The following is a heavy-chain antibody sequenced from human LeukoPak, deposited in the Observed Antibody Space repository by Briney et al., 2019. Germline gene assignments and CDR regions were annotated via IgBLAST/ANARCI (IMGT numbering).Heavy chain of an antibody. CDR2: ISGSGGST. CDR1: GFTLSSYA. D-gene: IGHD3-22*01. J-gene: IGHJ4*02. CDR3: ASPGGYYDSSGYNY. V-gene: IGHV3-23*01. Sequence: PGGSLRLSRAASGFTLSSYAMSWVRQAPGKGLEWVSAISGSGGSTYYADSVKGRFTISRDNAKNSLYLQMNSLRAEDTAMYYCASPGGYYDSSGYNYWGQGTLVIVSS.